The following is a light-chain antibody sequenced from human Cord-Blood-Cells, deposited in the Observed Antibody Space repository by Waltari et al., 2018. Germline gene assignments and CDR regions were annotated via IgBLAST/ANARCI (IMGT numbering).Light chain of an antibody. Sequence: EIVLTQSPATLSLSPGERATLSCGASQSVRSSYLAWYQQKPGLAPRLLIYDASSRSTGIPARSSGSGYGTDFTLTISRLEPEDFAVYYCQQYSSSPPGYTFGQGTKLEIK. CDR2: DAS. V-gene: IGKV3D-20*01. CDR3: QQYSSSPPGYT. CDR1: QSVRSSY. J-gene: IGKJ2*01.